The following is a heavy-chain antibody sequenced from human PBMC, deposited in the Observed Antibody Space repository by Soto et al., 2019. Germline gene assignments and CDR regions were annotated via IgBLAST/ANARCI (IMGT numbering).Heavy chain of an antibody. D-gene: IGHD2-2*01. J-gene: IGHJ3*02. V-gene: IGHV3-9*01. CDR3: AKDIGYCSSTSCSDAFDI. CDR1: GFTFDDYA. CDR2: ISWNSGSI. Sequence: DVQLVEPGGGLVQPGRSLRLSCAASGFTFDDYAMHWVRQAPGKGLEWVSGISWNSGSIGYADSVKGRFTISRDNAKNSLYLQMNSLRAEDTALYYCAKDIGYCSSTSCSDAFDIWGQGTMVTVSS.